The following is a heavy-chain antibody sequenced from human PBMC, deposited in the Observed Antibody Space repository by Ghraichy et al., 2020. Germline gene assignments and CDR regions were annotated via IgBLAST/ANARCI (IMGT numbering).Heavy chain of an antibody. V-gene: IGHV4-31*03. J-gene: IGHJ5*02. CDR1: GGSISSGGYY. CDR3: ARAPGWYAWFDP. CDR2: IYYSGST. Sequence: LSLTCTVSGGSISSGGYYWSWIRQHPGKGLEWIGYIYYSGSTYYNPSLKSRVTISVDTSKNQFSLKLSSVTAADTAVYYCARAPGWYAWFDPWGQGTLVTVSS. D-gene: IGHD6-19*01.